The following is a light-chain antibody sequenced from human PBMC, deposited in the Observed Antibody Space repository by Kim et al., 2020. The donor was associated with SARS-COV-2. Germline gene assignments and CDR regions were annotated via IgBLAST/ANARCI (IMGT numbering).Light chain of an antibody. J-gene: IGLJ2*01. V-gene: IGLV2-23*02. Sequence: QSALTQPASVSGSPGQSITISCAGTSSDVGTYNHVSWYKQHPGKAPQLMIYEVNKRPSGISNRFSGSKSGNTASLTISGLQAEDEADYYCCSYAGSYTLWVFGGGTQLTVL. CDR3: CSYAGSYTLWV. CDR2: EVN. CDR1: SSDVGTYNH.